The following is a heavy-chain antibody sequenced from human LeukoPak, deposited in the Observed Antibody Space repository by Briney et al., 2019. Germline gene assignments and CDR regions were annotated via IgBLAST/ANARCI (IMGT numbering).Heavy chain of an antibody. D-gene: IGHD5-24*01. CDR1: GYSSTNYW. J-gene: IGHJ4*02. CDR3: ARHRDGYNPFDY. V-gene: IGHV5-51*01. Sequence: GESLKISCKGSGYSSTNYWIGWVRQIPGKGLEWMGITYPFNSDTRYSPSFQGQVTISADESINTAYLQWGSLKASDTAIYYCARHRDGYNPFDYWGQGTLVTASS. CDR2: TYPFNSDT.